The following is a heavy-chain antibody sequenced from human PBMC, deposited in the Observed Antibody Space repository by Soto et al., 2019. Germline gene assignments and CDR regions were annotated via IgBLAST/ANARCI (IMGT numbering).Heavy chain of an antibody. D-gene: IGHD6-6*01. V-gene: IGHV4-30-4*01. Sequence: SETLSLTCTVSGGSISSDDYYWSWIRQPPGKGLEWIGYIYFSGRTDYNPSLKSRLTISLDTSKNQFSLKLSSVSAADTAVYYCAGDRSNSPDYFDYWGQGTLVTVSS. J-gene: IGHJ4*02. CDR3: AGDRSNSPDYFDY. CDR1: GGSISSDDYY. CDR2: IYFSGRT.